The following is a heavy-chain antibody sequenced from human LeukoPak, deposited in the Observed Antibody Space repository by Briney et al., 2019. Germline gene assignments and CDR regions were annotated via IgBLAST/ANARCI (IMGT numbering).Heavy chain of an antibody. Sequence: SETLSLTCTVSGGSISSYYWSWIRRPPGKGLEWIGYMYYSGSTNYNPSLKSRVTISVDTSKNQFSLKLSSVTAADTAVYFCARGPYSYGSSGAFDIWGQGTMVTVSS. CDR3: ARGPYSYGSSGAFDI. D-gene: IGHD3-22*01. J-gene: IGHJ3*02. CDR2: MYYSGST. V-gene: IGHV4-59*12. CDR1: GGSISSYY.